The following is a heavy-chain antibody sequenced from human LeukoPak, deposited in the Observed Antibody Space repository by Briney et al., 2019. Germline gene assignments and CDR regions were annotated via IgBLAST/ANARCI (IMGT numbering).Heavy chain of an antibody. V-gene: IGHV3-23*01. D-gene: IGHD3-3*01. Sequence: GGSLRLSCVASGFTFSNYAVSWVRQAPGKGLEWVSAISTSATSTYYADSVKGRFTISRDNSKNTLSLQMNSLRAEDTAVYYCAKSITMFGVVRYFDYWGQGALVTVSS. CDR2: ISTSATST. J-gene: IGHJ4*02. CDR3: AKSITMFGVVRYFDY. CDR1: GFTFSNYA.